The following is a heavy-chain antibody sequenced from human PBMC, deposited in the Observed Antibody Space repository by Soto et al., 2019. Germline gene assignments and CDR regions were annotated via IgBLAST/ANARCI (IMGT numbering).Heavy chain of an antibody. V-gene: IGHV4-34*01. Sequence: SETLSLTGAVYGESFSGYYWSWIRQPPGKGLEWSGEMHDSGSTNYNPSRKSRRIISVDTSRNQFSLKLSSVTAADTAVYYCARGPRRPSSWYSDSWGQGTMVNVSS. CDR3: ARGPRRPSSWYSDS. CDR1: GESFSGYY. D-gene: IGHD6-13*01. J-gene: IGHJ5*01. CDR2: MHDSGST.